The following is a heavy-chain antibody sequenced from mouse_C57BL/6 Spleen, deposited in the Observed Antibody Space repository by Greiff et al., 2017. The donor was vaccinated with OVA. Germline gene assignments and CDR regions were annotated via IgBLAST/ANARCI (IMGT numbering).Heavy chain of an antibody. CDR3: ARDPYDYDEEGFDY. CDR1: GYAFSSSW. Sequence: VQLVESGPELVKPGASVKISCKASGYAFSSSWMNWVKQRPGKGLEWIGRIYPGDGDTNYNGKFKGKATLTADKSSSTAYMQLSSLTSEDSAVYFCARDPYDYDEEGFDYWGQGTTLTVSS. CDR2: IYPGDGDT. D-gene: IGHD2-4*01. J-gene: IGHJ2*01. V-gene: IGHV1-82*01.